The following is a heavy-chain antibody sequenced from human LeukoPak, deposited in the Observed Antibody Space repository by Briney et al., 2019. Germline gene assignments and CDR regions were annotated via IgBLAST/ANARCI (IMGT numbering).Heavy chain of an antibody. V-gene: IGHV3-53*01. CDR1: GFTVSSKY. CDR2: IYSDGST. Sequence: GGSLRLSCAASGFTVSSKYMTWVRQVPGKGVEWFSVIYSDGSTYYADSVKGRITISRDNSKNTLYLQMNSLRAEDTAVYYCARDPQSSQQLVSYWGQGTLVTVSS. J-gene: IGHJ4*02. CDR3: ARDPQSSQQLVSY. D-gene: IGHD6-13*01.